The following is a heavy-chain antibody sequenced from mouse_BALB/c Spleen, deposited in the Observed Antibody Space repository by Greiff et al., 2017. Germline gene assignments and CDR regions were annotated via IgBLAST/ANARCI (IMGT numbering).Heavy chain of an antibody. CDR2: ISTYYGDA. Sequence: QVQLQQSGAELVRPGVSVKISCKGSGYTFTDYAMHWVKQSHAKSLEWIGVISTYYGDASYNQKFKGKATMTVDKSSSTAYMELARLTSEDSAIYYCASAVPDYAMDYWGQGTSVTVSS. CDR1: GYTFTDYA. CDR3: ASAVPDYAMDY. J-gene: IGHJ4*01. V-gene: IGHV1S137*01.